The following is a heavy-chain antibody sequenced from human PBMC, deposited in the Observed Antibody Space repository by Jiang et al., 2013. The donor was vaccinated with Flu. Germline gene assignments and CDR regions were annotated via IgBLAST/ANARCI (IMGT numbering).Heavy chain of an antibody. CDR3: ARLNPYCSGGSCYSWGFDY. CDR2: SILVTLIP. CDR1: GYSFTSYW. Sequence: PGESLKISCKGSGYSFTSYWIGWVRQMPGKAWSGWGSSILVTLIPDTARPSKARSPSQPTSPSAPPTCQWSSLKASDTAMYYCARLNPYCSGGSCYSWGFDYWGQGTLVTVSS. D-gene: IGHD2-15*01. V-gene: IGHV5-51*03. J-gene: IGHJ4*02.